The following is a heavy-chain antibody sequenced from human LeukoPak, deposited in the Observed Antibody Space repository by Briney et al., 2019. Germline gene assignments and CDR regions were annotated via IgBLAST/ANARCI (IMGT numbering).Heavy chain of an antibody. J-gene: IGHJ4*02. D-gene: IGHD1-1*01. CDR2: IKKDGTEE. V-gene: IGHV3-7*05. CDR1: GFTFTSSR. CDR3: ARWNDGWEVDY. Sequence: GGSLRLSCAASGFTFTSSRMTWVRQAPGKGLEWVDHIKKDGTEEYYIDSVKGRFSISRDNAKNTLYLQMSSVRAEDTAVYYCARWNDGWEVDYWGQGTLVPVSS.